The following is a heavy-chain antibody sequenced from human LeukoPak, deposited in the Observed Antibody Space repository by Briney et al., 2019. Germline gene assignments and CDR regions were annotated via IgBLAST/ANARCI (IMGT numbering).Heavy chain of an antibody. CDR3: ARGGSGYDQGARGY. CDR2: INHSGST. V-gene: IGHV4-34*01. D-gene: IGHD5-12*01. CDR1: GGSFSGYY. J-gene: IGHJ4*02. Sequence: SETLSLTCAVYGGSFSGYYWSGIRQPPGKGLEGIGEINHSGSTNYNPSLKSRVTISVDTSKNQFSLKLSSVTAADTAVYYCARGGSGYDQGARGYWGQGTLVTVSS.